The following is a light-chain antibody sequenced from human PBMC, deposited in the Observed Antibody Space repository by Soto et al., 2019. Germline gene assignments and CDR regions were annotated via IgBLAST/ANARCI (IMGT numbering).Light chain of an antibody. CDR1: QSVSSY. CDR3: QQRSNWPPIT. Sequence: EIVLMQSPGTLSLSPGERATLSCRASQSVSSYLAWYQQKPGQAPRLLIYDASNRATGIPARFSGSGSGTDLTLTITSLETEDFAVYYCQQRSNWPPITFGQGTRLEIK. J-gene: IGKJ5*01. CDR2: DAS. V-gene: IGKV3-11*01.